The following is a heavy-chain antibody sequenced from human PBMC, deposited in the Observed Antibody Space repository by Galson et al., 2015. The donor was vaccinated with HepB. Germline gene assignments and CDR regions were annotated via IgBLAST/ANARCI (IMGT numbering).Heavy chain of an antibody. V-gene: IGHV3-23*01. Sequence: SLRLSCAASGFTFSSYAMSWVRQAPGKGLEWVSAISGSGGSTYYADSVKGRFTISRDNSKNTLYLQMNSLRAEDTAVYYCAKGFGGSSGRHYWGQGTLVTVSS. CDR2: ISGSGGST. CDR1: GFTFSSYA. J-gene: IGHJ4*02. CDR3: AKGFGGSSGRHY. D-gene: IGHD6-19*01.